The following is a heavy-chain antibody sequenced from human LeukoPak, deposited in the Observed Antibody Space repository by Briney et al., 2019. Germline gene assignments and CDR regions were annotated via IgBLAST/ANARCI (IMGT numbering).Heavy chain of an antibody. V-gene: IGHV3-74*01. CDR3: ARVGGAAAQRYFDY. Sequence: GGSLRLSCAASGFTFSSYWMHWVRQAPGKGLVWVSRINSDGSSTSYADSVKGRFTISRDNAKNTLYLQMNSLRAEDAAVYYCARVGGAAAQRYFDYWGQGTLATVSS. CDR2: INSDGSST. J-gene: IGHJ4*02. D-gene: IGHD3-16*01. CDR1: GFTFSSYW.